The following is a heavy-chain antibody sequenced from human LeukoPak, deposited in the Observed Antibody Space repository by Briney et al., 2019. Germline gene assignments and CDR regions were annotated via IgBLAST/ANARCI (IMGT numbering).Heavy chain of an antibody. CDR1: GFTFDDYG. V-gene: IGHV3-20*04. Sequence: GGSLRLSCAASGFTFDDYGMTWVRQAPGKGLEWVSDINWNGGSTGYVDSVDGRFTISRDNAKNSLYLEMTSLRVEDTALYYCAREASITLVRGVTKCFDYWGQGTLVTVSS. CDR2: INWNGGST. D-gene: IGHD3-10*01. CDR3: AREASITLVRGVTKCFDY. J-gene: IGHJ4*02.